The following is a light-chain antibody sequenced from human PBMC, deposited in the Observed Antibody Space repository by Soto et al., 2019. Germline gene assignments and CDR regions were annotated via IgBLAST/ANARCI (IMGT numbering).Light chain of an antibody. CDR1: SSDVGSYNL. V-gene: IGLV2-23*02. J-gene: IGLJ1*01. CDR3: CSYAGSSDG. Sequence: QSVLTQPASVSGSPGQSITISCTGTSSDVGSYNLVSWYQPHPGKAPKLMIYEVSKRPSGVSNRFSGSKSGNTASLTISGLQAEDEADYYCCSYAGSSDGFGTGTKVTVL. CDR2: EVS.